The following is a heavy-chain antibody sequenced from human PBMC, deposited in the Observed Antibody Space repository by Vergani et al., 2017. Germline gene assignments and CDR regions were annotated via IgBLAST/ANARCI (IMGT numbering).Heavy chain of an antibody. Sequence: EVQLVQSGAEVKKPGESLKISCQRSGSSITNYWIAWVRQRPGKGLEWMGIIVAGDSVVSSSSSFQSQVTMSVDKSLSTAYLQWSSLTSSDTATSYCAKTPDFSSLYSSYSWFDPWGQGTQVTVSS. V-gene: IGHV5-51*03. D-gene: IGHD3-3*01. J-gene: IGHJ5*02. CDR1: GSSITNYW. CDR3: AKTPDFSSLYSSYSWFDP. CDR2: IVAGDSVV.